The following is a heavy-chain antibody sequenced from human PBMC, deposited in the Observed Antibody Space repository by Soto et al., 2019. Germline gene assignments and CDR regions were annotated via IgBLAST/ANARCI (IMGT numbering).Heavy chain of an antibody. J-gene: IGHJ4*02. Sequence: QVQLQESGPGLVKPSETLSLTCTVSGGSISSYYWSWIRQPPGKGLDWIGYIYYSGSTNYNPSLKSRVTISVDTSKNQFSLKLSSVTAADTAVYYCARRYGGSIDYWGQGTLVTVSS. CDR1: GGSISSYY. V-gene: IGHV4-59*08. CDR3: ARRYGGSIDY. CDR2: IYYSGST. D-gene: IGHD2-15*01.